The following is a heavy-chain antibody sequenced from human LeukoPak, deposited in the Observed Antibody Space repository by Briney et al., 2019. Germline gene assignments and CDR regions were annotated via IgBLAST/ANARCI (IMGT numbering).Heavy chain of an antibody. Sequence: PSETLSLTCTVSGGSISSYYWSWIRQPPGKGLEWIGYIYYSGSTYYNPSLKSRVTISVDTSKNQFSLKLSSVTAADTAVYYCARGSSSGWSHAEYFQHWGQGTLVTVSS. CDR1: GGSISSYY. D-gene: IGHD6-19*01. J-gene: IGHJ1*01. CDR2: IYYSGST. V-gene: IGHV4-59*08. CDR3: ARGSSSGWSHAEYFQH.